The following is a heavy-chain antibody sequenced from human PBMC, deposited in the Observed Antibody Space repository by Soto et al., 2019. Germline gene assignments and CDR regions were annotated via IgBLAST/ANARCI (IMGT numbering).Heavy chain of an antibody. V-gene: IGHV3-30-3*01. D-gene: IGHD6-13*01. CDR2: ISYDGSNK. Sequence: PGGSLRLSCAASGFTFCSYAMHWVRQAPGKGLEWVAVISYDGSNKYYADSVKGRFTISRDNAKNTLYLQVNGLRAEDTAVYYCAREIATTGEYYFDYWGQGILVTVSS. CDR1: GFTFCSYA. CDR3: AREIATTGEYYFDY. J-gene: IGHJ4*02.